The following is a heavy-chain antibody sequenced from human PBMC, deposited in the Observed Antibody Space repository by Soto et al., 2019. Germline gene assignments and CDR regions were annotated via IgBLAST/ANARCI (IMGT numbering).Heavy chain of an antibody. V-gene: IGHV4-34*01. D-gene: IGHD3-3*01. CDR2: INQSGST. J-gene: IGHJ6*02. Sequence: PSETLSLTCAVYGGSFSGYYWSWIRQPPGKGLEWIGEINQSGSTNYNPSLKSRVTISVDTSKNQFSLKLSSVTAADTAVYYCARNGSYYDFWSGYYFGGGMDVWGQGTTVTVSS. CDR3: ARNGSYYDFWSGYYFGGGMDV. CDR1: GGSFSGYY.